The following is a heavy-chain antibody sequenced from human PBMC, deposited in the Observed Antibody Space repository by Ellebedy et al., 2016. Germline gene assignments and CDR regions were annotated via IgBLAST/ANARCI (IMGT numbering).Heavy chain of an antibody. CDR3: ARDPDGVVVPAAIDY. CDR2: ISSSSSTI. CDR1: GFTFSSCS. J-gene: IGHJ4*02. Sequence: GESLKISCAASGFTFSSCSMNWVRQAPGKGLEWVSYISSSSSTIYYADSVKGRFTISRDNAKNTLYLQMNSLRAEDTAVYYCARDPDGVVVPAAIDYWGQGTLVTVSS. V-gene: IGHV3-48*01. D-gene: IGHD2-2*02.